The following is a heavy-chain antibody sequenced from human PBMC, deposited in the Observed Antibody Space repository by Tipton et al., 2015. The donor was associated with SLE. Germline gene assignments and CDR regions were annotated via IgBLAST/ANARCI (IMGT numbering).Heavy chain of an antibody. CDR1: GGSFSGYY. CDR3: ASPVDTAMVDDAFDI. J-gene: IGHJ3*02. V-gene: IGHV4-34*01. D-gene: IGHD5-18*01. Sequence: TLSLTCAVYGGSFSGYYWSWIRQPPGKGLEWIGTIYHSGSGSTYYNPSLKSRVTISVDTSKNQFSLNLDSVTAADTAVYYCASPVDTAMVDDAFDIWGQGTMVTVSS. CDR2: IYHSGSGST.